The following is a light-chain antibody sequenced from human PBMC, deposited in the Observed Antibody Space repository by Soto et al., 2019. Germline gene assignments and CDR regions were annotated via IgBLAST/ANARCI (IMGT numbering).Light chain of an antibody. CDR2: EVT. CDR3: CSYAGNNNV. CDR1: SSDVGGHNY. J-gene: IGLJ1*01. Sequence: QSALTQPPSASGSPGQSVTIYCTGTSSDVGGHNYVSWYQQHPGKAPKLMIYEVTQRPSGVPDRFSGSKSGNTASLTVSGLQAEDEADYYCCSYAGNNNVFGTGTKLTVL. V-gene: IGLV2-8*01.